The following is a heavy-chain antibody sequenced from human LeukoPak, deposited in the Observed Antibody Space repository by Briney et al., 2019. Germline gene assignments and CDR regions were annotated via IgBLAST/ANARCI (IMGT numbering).Heavy chain of an antibody. CDR3: AKDRGRTAVAGTSEY. J-gene: IGHJ4*02. V-gene: IGHV3-30*18. CDR2: ISYDGSNK. CDR1: GFTFSSYG. D-gene: IGHD6-19*01. Sequence: PGGSLRVSCAASGFTFSSYGMHWVCQAPCKGLEWVAVISYDGSNKYYADSVKGRFTISRDNSKNTLYLQMNSLRAEDTAVYYCAKDRGRTAVAGTSEYWAQGTLVTVSS.